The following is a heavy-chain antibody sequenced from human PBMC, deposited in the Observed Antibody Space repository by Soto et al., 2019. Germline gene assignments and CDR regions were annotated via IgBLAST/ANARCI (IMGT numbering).Heavy chain of an antibody. V-gene: IGHV4-59*01. CDR2: IYYSGGT. CDR3: ARYSSGWYGVDY. D-gene: IGHD6-19*01. Sequence: SETLSLTCTVSGGSISSYYWSWIRQPPGKGLEWIGYIYYSGGTNYNPSLKSRVTISVDTSKNQFSLKLSSVAAADTAVYYCARYSSGWYGVDYWGPGTLVTVSS. J-gene: IGHJ4*02. CDR1: GGSISSYY.